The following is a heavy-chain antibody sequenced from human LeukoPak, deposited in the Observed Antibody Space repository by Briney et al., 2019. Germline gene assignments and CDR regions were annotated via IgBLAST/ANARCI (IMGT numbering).Heavy chain of an antibody. CDR3: AGVVAATSDLDYYGLDV. V-gene: IGHV3-21*01. CDR2: ITTSSYYI. Sequence: GGSLRLSCAASGFTFSSYSVNWVRQAPGKGLEWISSITTSSYYIYYADSVKGRFTISRDNAKNSLYLQMNSLRAEDTAVYYCAGVVAATSDLDYYGLDVWGQGTTVTVSS. CDR1: GFTFSSYS. J-gene: IGHJ6*02. D-gene: IGHD2-15*01.